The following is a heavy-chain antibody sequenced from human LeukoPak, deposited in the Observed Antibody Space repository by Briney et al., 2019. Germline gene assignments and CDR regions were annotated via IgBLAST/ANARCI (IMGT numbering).Heavy chain of an antibody. CDR2: IKHDGSTK. D-gene: IGHD4/OR15-4a*01. CDR1: GFTFSSSW. V-gene: IGHV3-7*01. J-gene: IGHJ4*02. CDR3: ARDTDANLDH. Sequence: GGSLRLSCAASGFTFSSSWMAWVRQAPGKGLEWVANIKHDGSTKHSVDSVTGRFTISRDNAKNSLYLQMNSLRAEDTAVYYCARDTDANLDHWGQGTLVTVSS.